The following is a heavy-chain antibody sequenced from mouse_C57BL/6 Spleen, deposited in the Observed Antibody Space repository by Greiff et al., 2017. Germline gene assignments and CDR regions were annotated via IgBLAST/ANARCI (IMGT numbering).Heavy chain of an antibody. CDR1: GYTFTSYT. V-gene: IGHV1-4*01. D-gene: IGHD4-1*01. CDR2: INPSSGYT. Sequence: QVVESGAELARPGASVKMSCKASGYTFTSYTMHWVKQRPGQGLEWIGYINPSSGYTKYNQKFKDKATLTADKSSSTAYMQLSSLTSEDSAVYYCARLTGNDYWGQGTTLTVSS. J-gene: IGHJ2*01. CDR3: ARLTGNDY.